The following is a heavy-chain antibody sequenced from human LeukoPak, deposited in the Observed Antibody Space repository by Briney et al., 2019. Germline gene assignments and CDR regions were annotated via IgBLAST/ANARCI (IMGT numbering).Heavy chain of an antibody. CDR3: ARGGYSHGYQGYYFDY. D-gene: IGHD5-18*01. CDR2: IFSSGNT. CDR1: GGSISSGNYY. Sequence: SQTLSLTCAVSGGSISSGNYYWSWIRQPARTGLEWIGRIFSSGNTNYNPSLKSRVTMSIDTSKNQFSLKLTSVTAADTAVYYCARGGYSHGYQGYYFDYWGQGTLVTVSS. J-gene: IGHJ4*02. V-gene: IGHV4-61*02.